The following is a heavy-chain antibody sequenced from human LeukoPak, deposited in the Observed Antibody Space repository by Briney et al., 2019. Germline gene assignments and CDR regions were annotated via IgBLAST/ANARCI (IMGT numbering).Heavy chain of an antibody. D-gene: IGHD6-19*01. CDR2: ISGSGSAI. J-gene: IGHJ4*02. V-gene: IGHV3-48*03. CDR3: AALVVAGSWCADY. CDR1: GFTFSRYE. Sequence: GGPLRLSCAASGFTFSRYEMNWVRQAPGKGLEWVSYISGSGSAIYYADSVKGRFTISRDNAKNTLFLQMNNLRAEDTAVYYCAALVVAGSWCADYWGQGTLVTVPS.